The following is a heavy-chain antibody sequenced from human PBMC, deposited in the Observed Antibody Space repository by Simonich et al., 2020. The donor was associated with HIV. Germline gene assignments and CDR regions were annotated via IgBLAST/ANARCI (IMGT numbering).Heavy chain of an antibody. V-gene: IGHV1-2*02. CDR3: ARDLTPSIAARPGRHYFDY. CDR2: INPNRGGK. D-gene: IGHD6-6*01. J-gene: IGHJ4*02. Sequence: QVQLVQSGAEVKKPGASVKVSCKASGYTFTGYYMHWGRRGPGQWLEWMEAINPNRGGKNYDQKCQGRDTMTRDTSISTAYMELSRRRSDDTAVYYCARDLTPSIAARPGRHYFDYWGQGILVTVSS. CDR1: GYTFTGYY.